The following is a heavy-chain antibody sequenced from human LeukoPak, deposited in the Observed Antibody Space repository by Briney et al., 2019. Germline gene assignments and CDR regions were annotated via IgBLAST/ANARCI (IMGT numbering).Heavy chain of an antibody. Sequence: PGRSLRLSCAASGFTFSSYGMHWVRQAPGKGLEWVAGISYDGSNKYYADSVKGRFTISRDNSKNTLYLQMNSLRAEDTAVYYCAKDGYSSGLNWFDPWGQGTLVTVSS. CDR3: AKDGYSSGLNWFDP. CDR1: GFTFSSYG. V-gene: IGHV3-30*18. CDR2: ISYDGSNK. J-gene: IGHJ5*02. D-gene: IGHD6-19*01.